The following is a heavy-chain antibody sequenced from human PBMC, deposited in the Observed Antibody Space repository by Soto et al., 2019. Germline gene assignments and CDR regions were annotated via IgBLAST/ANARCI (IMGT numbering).Heavy chain of an antibody. J-gene: IGHJ4*02. CDR3: ARGGHIAVVTASFDY. Sequence: QVQLVQSGAEVKKPGASVKVSCKPSGYTLNTYYLHWVRQAPGQGLEWMGIIHPRGGGSTYAQKFLGRVTMTRDTSTSTGFMELSSLRSADTAVYYCARGGHIAVVTASFDYWGQGTLVTVSS. D-gene: IGHD2-21*02. V-gene: IGHV1-46*02. CDR1: GYTLNTYY. CDR2: IHPRGGGS.